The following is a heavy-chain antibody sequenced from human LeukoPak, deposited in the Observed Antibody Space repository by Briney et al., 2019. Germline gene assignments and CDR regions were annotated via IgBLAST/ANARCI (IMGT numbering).Heavy chain of an antibody. CDR1: GFTLSSYW. V-gene: IGHV3-74*01. J-gene: IGHJ4*02. CDR2: INNDGISA. Sequence: GSLRLSCATSGFTLSSYWMHWVRQAPGKGLEWLSRINNDGISASYADSVKGRFTISRDNAKNTLYLQMNSLRAEDTAIYYCARKPLSGGYGGTIDYWGQGTLVTVSS. D-gene: IGHD5-12*01. CDR3: ARKPLSGGYGGTIDY.